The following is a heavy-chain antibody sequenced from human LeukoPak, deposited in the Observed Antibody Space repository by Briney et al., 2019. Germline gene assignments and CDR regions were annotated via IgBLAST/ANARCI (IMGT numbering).Heavy chain of an antibody. D-gene: IGHD3-10*01. Sequence: GGSLRLSCVASGFTFSSYEMNWVRQAPGKGLEWLSYITSSDSTTHYADSVKGRFTISRDNARNTLYLQMNSLRVEDTAMYYCARAVTYFYGSVTYDWFDPWGQGTLVTVSS. J-gene: IGHJ5*02. CDR3: ARAVTYFYGSVTYDWFDP. CDR2: ITSSDSTT. V-gene: IGHV3-48*03. CDR1: GFTFSSYE.